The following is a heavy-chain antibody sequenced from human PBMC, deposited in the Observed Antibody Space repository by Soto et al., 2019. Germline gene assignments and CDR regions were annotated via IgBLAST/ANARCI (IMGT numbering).Heavy chain of an antibody. CDR1: GGSISSGDYY. Sequence: SETLSLTCTVSGGSISSGDYYWSLIRQPPGKGLEWIGYIYYSGSTYYNPSLKSRVTISVDTSKNQFSLKLSSVTAADTAVYYCARGVATDRGSYLWFDPWGQGTLVTVSS. CDR3: ARGVATDRGSYLWFDP. V-gene: IGHV4-30-4*01. J-gene: IGHJ5*02. D-gene: IGHD5-12*01. CDR2: IYYSGST.